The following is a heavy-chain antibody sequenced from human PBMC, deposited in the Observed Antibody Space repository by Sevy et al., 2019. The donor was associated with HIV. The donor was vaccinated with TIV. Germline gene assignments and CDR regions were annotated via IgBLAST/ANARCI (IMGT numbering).Heavy chain of an antibody. V-gene: IGHV3-74*01. CDR3: AKTGGYGSGSYYWYFDL. J-gene: IGHJ2*01. CDR2: INTDGSST. Sequence: GGSLRLSCAASGFSFSSYWMHWVRQAPGKGLVWVSHINTDGSSTRYADSVKGRFTISRDNAKNTQYLQMNSLGAEDTAVYYCAKTGGYGSGSYYWYFDLWGRGTLVTVSS. D-gene: IGHD3-10*01. CDR1: GFSFSSYW.